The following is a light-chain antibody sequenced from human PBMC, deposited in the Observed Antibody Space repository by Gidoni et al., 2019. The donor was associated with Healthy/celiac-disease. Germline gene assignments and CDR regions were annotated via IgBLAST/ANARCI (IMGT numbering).Light chain of an antibody. V-gene: IGKV1-39*01. J-gene: IGKJ2*01. CDR1: QSISSY. Sequence: IQMTQPPSSLSASVGDRVTITCRASQSISSYLNWYQQKPGKAPKLLIYAASSLQSGVPSRFSGSGSGTDFTLTISSLQPEDFATYYCQQSYSNPVTFXQXTKLXIK. CDR2: AAS. CDR3: QQSYSNPVT.